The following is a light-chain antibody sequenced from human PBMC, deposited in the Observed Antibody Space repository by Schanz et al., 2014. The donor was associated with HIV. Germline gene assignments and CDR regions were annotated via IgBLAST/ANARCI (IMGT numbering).Light chain of an antibody. CDR1: TSDIGNYDR. CDR2: EVD. J-gene: IGLJ3*02. V-gene: IGLV2-18*02. Sequence: QSALTQPPSVSGSPGQSVIISCTGTTSDIGNYDRVSWYQQPPGSAPKLLIFEVDIRPSGVPDRFSGSKSGNTASLTISGLRPEDEADYYCNSYTSSSTPLVFGGGIKLTVL. CDR3: NSYTSSSTPLV.